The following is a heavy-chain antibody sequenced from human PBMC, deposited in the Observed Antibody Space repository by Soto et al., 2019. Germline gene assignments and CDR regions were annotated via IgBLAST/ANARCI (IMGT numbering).Heavy chain of an antibody. V-gene: IGHV3-23*01. CDR1: GFTFSSYA. D-gene: IGHD3-9*01. Sequence: GGSLRLSCAASGFTFSSYAMSWVRQAPGKGLEWVSAISGSGGSTYYADSVKGRFTISRDNSKNTLYLQMNSLRAEDTAVYYCAKGILTGYFYYYYMDVWGKGTTVTVSS. CDR2: ISGSGGST. CDR3: AKGILTGYFYYYYMDV. J-gene: IGHJ6*03.